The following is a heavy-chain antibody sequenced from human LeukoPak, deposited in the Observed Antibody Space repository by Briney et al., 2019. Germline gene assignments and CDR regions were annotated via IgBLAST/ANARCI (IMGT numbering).Heavy chain of an antibody. Sequence: SETLSLTCTVSGGSISRDYWSWIRQPPGKGLEWIGYIYYTGSTNYNPSLKSRVTISVDTSKNQFSLKLSSVTAADTAVYYCARREKFSWFDPWGQGTLVTVSS. V-gene: IGHV4-59*01. CDR1: GGSISRDY. CDR3: ARREKFSWFDP. J-gene: IGHJ5*02. CDR2: IYYTGST.